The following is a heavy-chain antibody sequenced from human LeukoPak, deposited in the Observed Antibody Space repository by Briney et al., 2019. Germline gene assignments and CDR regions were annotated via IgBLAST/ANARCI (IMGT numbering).Heavy chain of an antibody. D-gene: IGHD2-15*01. J-gene: IGHJ3*02. CDR1: GGSFSRYY. CDR2: IDHRGDT. CDR3: ARVSGYCSGGSCPPVGI. Sequence: SETLSLACAVYGGSFSRYYWSWIRQSPGKGLEWIAEIDHRGDTNYNPSVKSGVTISVDTSKNQFSLKVRSLSAADTAVYYCARVSGYCSGGSCPPVGIWGQGTMVTVS. V-gene: IGHV4-34*01.